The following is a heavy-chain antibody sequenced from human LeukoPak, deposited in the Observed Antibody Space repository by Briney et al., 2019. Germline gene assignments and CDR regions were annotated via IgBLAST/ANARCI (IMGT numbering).Heavy chain of an antibody. Sequence: SETLSLTCTVSGGSISSSSYYWGWIRQPPGKGLEWIGSIYYSGSTYYNPSLKSRVTISVDTSKNQFSLKLSSVTAADTAVYYCARLDEQYYYGSGSYYFDYWGQGTLVTVSS. V-gene: IGHV4-39*01. CDR1: GGSISSSSYY. J-gene: IGHJ4*02. D-gene: IGHD3-10*01. CDR3: ARLDEQYYYGSGSYYFDY. CDR2: IYYSGST.